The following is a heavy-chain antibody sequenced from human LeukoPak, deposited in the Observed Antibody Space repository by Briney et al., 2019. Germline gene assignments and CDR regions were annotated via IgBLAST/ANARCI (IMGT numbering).Heavy chain of an antibody. CDR1: GGSISSGGYY. CDR2: IYHSGST. J-gene: IGHJ3*02. Sequence: SETLSLTCTVSGGSISSGGYYWSWIRQPPGKGLEWIGYIYHSGSTYYNPSLKSRVTISVDRSKNQFSLKLSSVTAADTAVYYCARDHPGSIAAAAQGAFDIWGQGTMVTVSS. CDR3: ARDHPGSIAAAAQGAFDI. D-gene: IGHD6-13*01. V-gene: IGHV4-30-2*01.